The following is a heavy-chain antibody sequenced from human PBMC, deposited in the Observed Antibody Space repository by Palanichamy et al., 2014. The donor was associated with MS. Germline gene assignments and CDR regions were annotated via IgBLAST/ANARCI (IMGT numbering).Heavy chain of an antibody. CDR2: IFYSGTT. CDR3: ARDRYVYSESSHIDY. J-gene: IGHJ4*02. Sequence: QLQLQESGPGLVKPSETLSLTCTVSGGSISSTTYYWGWIRQPPGKGLEWIGSIFYSGTTDYNPSLKSRVTISVDTSENQFSLKLTSVTAADTAVYYCARDRYVYSESSHIDYWGQGTLVTVSS. CDR1: GGSISSTTYY. V-gene: IGHV4-39*07. D-gene: IGHD1-26*01.